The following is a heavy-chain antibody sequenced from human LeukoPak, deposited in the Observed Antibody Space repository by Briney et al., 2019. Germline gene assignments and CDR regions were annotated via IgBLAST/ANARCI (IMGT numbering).Heavy chain of an antibody. V-gene: IGHV3-66*01. Sequence: GGSLRLSCAASGFTVSSNYMSWVRQAPGEGLEWVSVIYSGGSTYYADSVKGRFTISRDNSKNTLYLQMNSLRAEDTAVYYCARTAGYSSGWSFDPWGQGTLVTVSS. J-gene: IGHJ5*02. CDR3: ARTAGYSSGWSFDP. CDR1: GFTVSSNY. CDR2: IYSGGST. D-gene: IGHD6-19*01.